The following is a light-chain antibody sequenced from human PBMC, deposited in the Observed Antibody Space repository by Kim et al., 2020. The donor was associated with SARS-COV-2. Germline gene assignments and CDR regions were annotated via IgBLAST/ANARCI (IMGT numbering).Light chain of an antibody. J-gene: IGLJ2*01. CDR2: DVS. CDR3: SSYTSSNKWV. CDR1: SSDFGDYNF. V-gene: IGLV2-14*03. Sequence: GQSITIFCTGTSSDFGDYNFVSWYQQYPGKAPKFMIYDVSKRPSGVSDRFSGSKSGNTASLTISGLQPDDEADYYCSSYTSSNKWVFGGGTQLTVL.